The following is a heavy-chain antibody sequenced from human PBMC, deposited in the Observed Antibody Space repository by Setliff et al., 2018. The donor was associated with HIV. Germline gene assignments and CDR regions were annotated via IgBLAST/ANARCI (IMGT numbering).Heavy chain of an antibody. CDR2: INVDGTFT. CDR3: ARVLADELNLTGFDVFDL. CDR1: GFAVGNDW. D-gene: IGHD3-10*01. J-gene: IGHJ3*01. Sequence: PGGSLRLSCAASGFAVGNDWIHWVRQAPGKGLVWVSRINVDGTFTGYADSVKGRFTISRDNSKNTVYLQMNSLRPEDTAVYYCARVLADELNLTGFDVFDLWGQGTMVTVSS. V-gene: IGHV3-74*01.